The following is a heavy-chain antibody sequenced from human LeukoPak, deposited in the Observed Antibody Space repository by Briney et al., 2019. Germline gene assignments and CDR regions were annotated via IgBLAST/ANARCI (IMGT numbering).Heavy chain of an antibody. CDR1: GFTFTTYW. J-gene: IGHJ6*02. D-gene: IGHD5-18*01. CDR3: ARDAVDTANAV. V-gene: IGHV3-74*01. CDR2: INSDGSIT. Sequence: GGSLRLSCAASGFTFTTYWMHWVRQAPGMGLVWVSHINSDGSITSYADSVKGRFTISRDNAKNTLYLQMNSLRAEDTAVYYCARDAVDTANAVWGQGTTVTVSS.